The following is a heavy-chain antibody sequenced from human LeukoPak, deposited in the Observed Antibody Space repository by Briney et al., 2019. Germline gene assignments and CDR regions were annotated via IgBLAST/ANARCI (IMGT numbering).Heavy chain of an antibody. D-gene: IGHD3-10*01. Sequence: ASVKVSCRASGYTLTSYDINWVRQATGQGLEWMGWMNPNSGRTGYAQNFQGRITITRNTSISTAYMELSSLRSEDTAVYYCARNLFWGYYYGSGNSGYFDYWGQGTLVTVSS. J-gene: IGHJ4*02. CDR3: ARNLFWGYYYGSGNSGYFDY. CDR2: MNPNSGRT. CDR1: GYTLTSYD. V-gene: IGHV1-8*01.